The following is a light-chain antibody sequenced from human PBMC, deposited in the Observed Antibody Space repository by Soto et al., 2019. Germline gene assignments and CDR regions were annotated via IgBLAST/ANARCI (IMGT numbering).Light chain of an antibody. CDR1: TSDVGGYDY. CDR2: EVR. J-gene: IGLJ1*01. Sequence: QSALTQPASVSGSPGQSITISCTGTTSDVGGYDYVSWYQQHLGKAPKLLTFEVRNRPSGVSSRFSGSSSANSASLTISGLQAEDEADYYCSSFTTSSTYVFGTGTKLTVL. V-gene: IGLV2-14*01. CDR3: SSFTTSSTYV.